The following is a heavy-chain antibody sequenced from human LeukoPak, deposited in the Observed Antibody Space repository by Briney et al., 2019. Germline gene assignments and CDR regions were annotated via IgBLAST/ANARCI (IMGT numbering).Heavy chain of an antibody. V-gene: IGHV5-51*01. CDR1: GYSFTNYW. CDR3: ARPRTENTADFDY. J-gene: IGHJ4*02. D-gene: IGHD5-18*01. CDR2: IYPGEFDT. Sequence: GESLKISCKGSGYSFTNYWIGWVRQMPGKGLEWMGIIYPGEFDTRYSRSFEGQVSISADKSIRTAYLQWSSLKASDTAMYYCARPRTENTADFDYWGQGTLVTVSS.